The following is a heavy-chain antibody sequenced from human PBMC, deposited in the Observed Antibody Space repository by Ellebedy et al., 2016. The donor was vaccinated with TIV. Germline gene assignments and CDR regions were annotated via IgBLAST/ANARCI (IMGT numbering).Heavy chain of an antibody. CDR3: ARAPKAGTLDY. D-gene: IGHD3/OR15-3a*01. J-gene: IGHJ4*02. CDR2: ISGSGDST. CDR1: GLTFSRHA. Sequence: GGSLRLSXAASGLTFSRHAMSWVRQAPGKGLEWVSAISGSGDSTYYADSVKGRFTISRDNPKNSLYLQMSSLRADDTAVYYCARAPKAGTLDYWGQGTLVTVSS. V-gene: IGHV3-23*01.